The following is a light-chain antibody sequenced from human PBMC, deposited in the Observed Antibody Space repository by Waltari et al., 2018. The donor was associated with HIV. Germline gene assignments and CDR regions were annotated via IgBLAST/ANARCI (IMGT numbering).Light chain of an antibody. CDR3: CAYAGPTGLSEV. CDR1: SRYIGAYHY. CDR2: DVG. Sequence: QSALTQPASVSGSPGQSITISCPGTSRYIGAYHYVSWYQQHPGKAPKLIIYDVGTRPSGVSDRFSGSKSGNTASLTISGLQSEDEADYHCCAYAGPTGLSEVFGGGTKLTVL. V-gene: IGLV2-23*02. J-gene: IGLJ2*01.